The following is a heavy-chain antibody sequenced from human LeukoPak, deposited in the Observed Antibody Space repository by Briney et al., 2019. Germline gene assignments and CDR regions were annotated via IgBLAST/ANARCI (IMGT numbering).Heavy chain of an antibody. J-gene: IGHJ3*02. V-gene: IGHV5-51*01. D-gene: IGHD3-9*01. CDR1: GYSFTSYW. CDR3: AGVKGTYFAYDAFDI. Sequence: GESLKISCKGSGYSFTSYWIGWVRQMPGKGLEWMGIIYPGDSDTRYSPSFQGQVTISADKSISTAYLQWCSLKASDTAMYYCAGVKGTYFAYDAFDIWGQGTMVTVSS. CDR2: IYPGDSDT.